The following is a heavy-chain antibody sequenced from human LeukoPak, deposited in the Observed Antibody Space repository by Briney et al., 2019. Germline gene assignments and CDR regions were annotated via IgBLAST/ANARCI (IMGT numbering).Heavy chain of an antibody. CDR3: AREGGVSDVFDV. CDR2: LYPGDNK. J-gene: IGHJ3*01. CDR1: GFSVKTNY. Sequence: PGGSLRLSCAASGFSVKTNYMSWVRQAPGKGLEWVSILYPGDNKHYADSVKGRFTISRDNAKNTLYLQMNNLRAEDTAVYYCAREGGVSDVFDVWAKGTMVPVS. V-gene: IGHV3-53*01. D-gene: IGHD2-8*02.